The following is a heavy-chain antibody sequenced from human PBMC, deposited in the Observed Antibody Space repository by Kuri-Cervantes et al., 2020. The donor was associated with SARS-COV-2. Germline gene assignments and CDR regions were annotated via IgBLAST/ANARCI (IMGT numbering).Heavy chain of an antibody. CDR2: ISSSSSYT. V-gene: IGHV3-21*05. CDR1: GFTFSSYA. CDR3: ARGHASGPDY. J-gene: IGHJ4*02. D-gene: IGHD6-19*01. Sequence: GESLKISCAASGFTFSSYAMHWVRQAPGKGLEWVSYISSSSSYTNYADSVKGRFTISRDNAKNSLYLQMNSLRAEDTAVYYCARGHASGPDYWGQGTLVTVSS.